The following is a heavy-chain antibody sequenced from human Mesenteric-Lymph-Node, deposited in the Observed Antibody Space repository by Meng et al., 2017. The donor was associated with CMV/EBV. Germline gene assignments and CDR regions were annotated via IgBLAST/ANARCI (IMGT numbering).Heavy chain of an antibody. J-gene: IGHJ5*02. CDR2: INHSGST. V-gene: IGHV4-34*01. CDR3: ARDYYYGSGSYYKSRWFDP. D-gene: IGHD3-10*01. Sequence: SFSGYYWSWIRQPPGKGLEWIGEINHSGSTNYNPSLKSRVTISVDTSKNQFPLKLSSVTAADTAVYYCARDYYYGSGSYYKSRWFDPWGQGTLVTVSS. CDR1: SFSGYY.